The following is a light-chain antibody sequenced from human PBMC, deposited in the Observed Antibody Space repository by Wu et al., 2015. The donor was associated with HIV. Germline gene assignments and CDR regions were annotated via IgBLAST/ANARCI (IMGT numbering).Light chain of an antibody. Sequence: EIVTTQSPATLSVSPGERATLSCRASQSVSSNLAWYQRKFGQAPRLLIYGTSTRATGIPARISGSGSGTEFTLTISSMQSEDFAVYYCQQYNNWPRTFGHGTKVEIK. CDR1: QSVSSN. CDR2: GTS. CDR3: QQYNNWPRT. J-gene: IGKJ1*01. V-gene: IGKV3-15*01.